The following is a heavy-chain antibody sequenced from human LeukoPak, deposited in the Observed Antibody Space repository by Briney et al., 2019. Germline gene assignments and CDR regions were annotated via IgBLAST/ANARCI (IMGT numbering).Heavy chain of an antibody. CDR2: INPNSGGT. Sequence: GASVKVSCKXSGYTFTGYYMHWVRQAPGQGLEWMGWINPNSGGTNYSQKFQGRVTMTRDTSISTAYMELSRLRSDDTAVYYCARDYYGLPNYYYYMDVWGKGTTVTVSS. J-gene: IGHJ6*03. CDR1: GYTFTGYY. V-gene: IGHV1-2*02. CDR3: ARDYYGLPNYYYYMDV. D-gene: IGHD3-22*01.